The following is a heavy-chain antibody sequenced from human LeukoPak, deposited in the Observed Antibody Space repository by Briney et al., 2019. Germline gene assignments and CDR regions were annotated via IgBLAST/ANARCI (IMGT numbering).Heavy chain of an antibody. V-gene: IGHV4-39*01. CDR2: IHHSGGT. Sequence: KPSETLSLTCIVSGGSITTSDNYWGWIRQPPGKGLEWIGSIHHSGGTYYNPSLKSRVTISVDTSKNQFSLKLSSVTAADTAVYYCARLRAYYDILTGYYPSMFVDYWGQGTLVTVSS. CDR3: ARLRAYYDILTGYYPSMFVDY. J-gene: IGHJ4*02. D-gene: IGHD3-9*01. CDR1: GGSITTSDNY.